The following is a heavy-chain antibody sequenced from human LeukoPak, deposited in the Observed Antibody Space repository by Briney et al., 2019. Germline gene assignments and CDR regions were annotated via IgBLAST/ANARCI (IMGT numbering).Heavy chain of an antibody. D-gene: IGHD1-14*01. CDR1: GFTFSSYG. CDR3: AKGGPRYNWNHGGDY. V-gene: IGHV3-30*18. CDR2: ISYDGSNK. J-gene: IGHJ4*02. Sequence: PGRSLRLSCAASGFTFSSYGMHWVRQAPGKGLEWVAVISYDGSNKYYADSVKGRFTISRDNSKNTLYLQMNSLRAEDTAVYYCAKGGPRYNWNHGGDYWGQGTLVTVSS.